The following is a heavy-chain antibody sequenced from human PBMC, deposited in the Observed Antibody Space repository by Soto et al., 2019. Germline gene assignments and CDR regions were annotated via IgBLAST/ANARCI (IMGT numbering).Heavy chain of an antibody. V-gene: IGHV2-5*02. CDR2: IYWDDDK. J-gene: IGHJ5*02. D-gene: IGHD3-9*01. Sequence: QITLKESGPTLVKPTQTLTLTCTFSGFSLSTSGVGVGWIRQPPGKALEWLALIYWDDDKRYSPSLKSRLTITKDTSKNQVVLTMTHMDPVDTATYYCARQYDILTGYYGWFDPWGQGTLVTVSS. CDR3: ARQYDILTGYYGWFDP. CDR1: GFSLSTSGVG.